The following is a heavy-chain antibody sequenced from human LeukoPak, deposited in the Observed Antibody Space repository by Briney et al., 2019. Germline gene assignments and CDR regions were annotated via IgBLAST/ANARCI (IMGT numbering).Heavy chain of an antibody. J-gene: IGHJ4*02. D-gene: IGHD5-12*01. CDR3: ARNGRDGYNSD. V-gene: IGHV2-70*11. CDR1: GFLLSPSGMC. CDR2: IDWDDDK. Sequence: SGPAVVKPTQTLTLTCTFSGFLLSPSGMCVGWIRQPQGKALEWLARIDWDDDKYYSTSLKTRLTISKDTSKNQVVLTMTNMDPVDTATYYCARNGRDGYNSDWGQGTLVTVSS.